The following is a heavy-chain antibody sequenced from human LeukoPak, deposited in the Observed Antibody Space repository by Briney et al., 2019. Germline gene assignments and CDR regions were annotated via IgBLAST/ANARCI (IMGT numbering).Heavy chain of an antibody. V-gene: IGHV4-59*01. CDR2: IYYSGST. CDR1: GGSISSYY. J-gene: IGHJ4*02. Sequence: SETLSLTCTVSGGSISSYYWSWIRQPPGKGLEWIGYIYYSGSTNYNPSLKSRVTISVDTSKNQFSLQLSSVTAADTAVYYCARVARGLYYFDYWGQGTLVTVSS. CDR3: ARVARGLYYFDY. D-gene: IGHD1-26*01.